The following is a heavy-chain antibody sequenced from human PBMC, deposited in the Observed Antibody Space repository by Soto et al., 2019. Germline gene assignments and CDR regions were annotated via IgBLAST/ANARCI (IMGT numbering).Heavy chain of an antibody. D-gene: IGHD5-18*01. Sequence: QVQLVQSGAEVKKPGSSVKVSCKASGGTFSSYAISWVRQATGQGLEWMGGIIPIFGTANYAQKSQGRVTITADESTSTAYMELSSLRSEDTAVYYCARGQNVDTAMGMSNWFDPWGQGTLVTVSS. CDR1: GGTFSSYA. V-gene: IGHV1-69*01. J-gene: IGHJ5*02. CDR2: IIPIFGTA. CDR3: ARGQNVDTAMGMSNWFDP.